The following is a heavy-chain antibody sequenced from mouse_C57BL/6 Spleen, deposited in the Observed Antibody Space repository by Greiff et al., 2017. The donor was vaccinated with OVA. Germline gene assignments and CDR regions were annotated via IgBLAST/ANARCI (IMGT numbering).Heavy chain of an antibody. V-gene: IGHV1-54*01. J-gene: IGHJ2*01. CDR2: INPGSGGT. D-gene: IGHD1-1*01. CDR3: ARYGTTGSFDY. CDR1: GYAFTNYL. Sequence: VQLQQSGAELVRPGTSVKVSCKASGYAFTNYLIEWVKQRPGQGLEWIGVINPGSGGTNYNEKFKGKATLTADKSSSTAYMQLSSLTSEDSAVYVCARYGTTGSFDYWGQGTTLTVSS.